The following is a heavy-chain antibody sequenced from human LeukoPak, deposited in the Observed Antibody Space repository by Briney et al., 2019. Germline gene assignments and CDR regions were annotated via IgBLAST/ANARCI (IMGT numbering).Heavy chain of an antibody. CDR2: IYYSGIS. Sequence: PSETLSLTCTVSGGSISSGDYYWSWIRQPPGKGLEWIGNIYYSGISYYNPSLKSRVTISVDTSKNQFSLKVSSVTAAETAVYYCARFRHAPVNYDSSGYSKYHFDYWGQGTLVTVSS. D-gene: IGHD3-22*01. J-gene: IGHJ4*02. V-gene: IGHV4-39*01. CDR3: ARFRHAPVNYDSSGYSKYHFDY. CDR1: GGSISSGDYY.